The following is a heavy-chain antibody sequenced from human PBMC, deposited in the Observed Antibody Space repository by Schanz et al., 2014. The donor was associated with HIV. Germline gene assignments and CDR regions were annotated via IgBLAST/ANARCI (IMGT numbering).Heavy chain of an antibody. CDR2: ISYDGSNK. D-gene: IGHD4-17*01. J-gene: IGHJ3*02. CDR3: AKDPTYGDYGGDAFDI. V-gene: IGHV3-30-3*01. Sequence: QVQLVESGGGVVQPGRSLRLSCAASGFTFSSYAMHWVRQAPGKGLEWVAVISYDGSNKNYADSVKGRFTISRDNSKNTLYLQMNSLRAEDTAVYYCAKDPTYGDYGGDAFDIWGQGTMVTVSS. CDR1: GFTFSSYA.